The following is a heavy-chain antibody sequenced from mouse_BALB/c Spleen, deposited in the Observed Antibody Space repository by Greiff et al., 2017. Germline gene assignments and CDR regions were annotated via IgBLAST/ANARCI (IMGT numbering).Heavy chain of an antibody. D-gene: IGHD2-14*01. CDR3: ARSNDRFYAMDY. J-gene: IGHJ4*01. Sequence: QVQLKQSGAELARPGASVKLSCKASGYTFTSYWMQWVKQRPGQGLEWIGAIYPGDGDTRYTQKFKGKATLTADKSSSTAYMQLSSLASEDSAVYYCARSNDRFYAMDYWGQGTSVTVSS. CDR2: IYPGDGDT. CDR1: GYTFTSYW. V-gene: IGHV1-87*01.